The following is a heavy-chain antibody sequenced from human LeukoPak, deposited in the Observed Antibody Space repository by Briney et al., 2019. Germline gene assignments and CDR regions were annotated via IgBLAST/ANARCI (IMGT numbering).Heavy chain of an antibody. CDR2: INPNSGGT. CDR1: GYTFTGYY. V-gene: IGHV1-2*02. D-gene: IGHD5-12*01. CDR3: ARVDTVGTVNPFY. Sequence: ASVTVSFKASGYTFTGYYMHWVRQAPGQGLEWMGWINPNSGGTNYAQKFQGRVTMTRDTSISTAYMELSRLRPDDTAVYYCARVDTVGTVNPFYWGQGTLVTVSS. J-gene: IGHJ4*02.